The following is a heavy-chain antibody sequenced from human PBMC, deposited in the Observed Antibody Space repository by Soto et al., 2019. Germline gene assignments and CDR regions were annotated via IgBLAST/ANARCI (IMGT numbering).Heavy chain of an antibody. V-gene: IGHV4-34*11. CDR3: ARYNSYAIDY. CDR1: CGSVNGYY. Sequence: PSETLSLTCAVYCGSVNGYYWSWIRQPPGKGLEWIANIHYSGTTNYNPSLASRATLSVDTSKNQFSLKMTSVTAADRAMYFCARYNSYAIDYWGRAKLVTGSS. CDR2: IHYSGTT. J-gene: IGHJ4*02. D-gene: IGHD2-8*01.